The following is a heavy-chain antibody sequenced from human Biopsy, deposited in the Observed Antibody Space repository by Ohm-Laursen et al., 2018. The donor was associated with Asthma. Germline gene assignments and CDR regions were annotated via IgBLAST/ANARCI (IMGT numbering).Heavy chain of an antibody. CDR2: IYHSGST. Sequence: TLSLTCAVSGGSISSGGYSWGWIRQPPGKGLEWIGYIYHSGSTYYNPSLKSRVTISVDRSKNQFSLKLSSVTAADTAVYYCARVKDGYNFDYWGQETLVTVSS. V-gene: IGHV4-30-2*01. CDR3: ARVKDGYNFDY. CDR1: GGSISSGGYS. J-gene: IGHJ4*02. D-gene: IGHD5-24*01.